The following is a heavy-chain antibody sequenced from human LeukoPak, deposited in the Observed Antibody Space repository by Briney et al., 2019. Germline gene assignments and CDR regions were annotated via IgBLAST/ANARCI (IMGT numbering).Heavy chain of an antibody. CDR3: AKVPKRPMIVVVITTFDY. J-gene: IGHJ4*02. CDR2: ISGSGGST. CDR1: GFTFSSYA. V-gene: IGHV3-23*01. Sequence: GGSLRLSCAASGFTFSSYAMSWVRQAPGKGLEWVSAISGSGGSTYYADSVKGRFTISRDNSKNTLYLQMNSLRAEDTAVYYCAKVPKRPMIVVVITTFDYWGQGTLVTVSS. D-gene: IGHD3-22*01.